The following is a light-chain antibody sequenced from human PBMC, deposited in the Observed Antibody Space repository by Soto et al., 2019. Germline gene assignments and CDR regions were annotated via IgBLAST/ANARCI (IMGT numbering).Light chain of an antibody. CDR3: QQYGSSPGT. CDR1: QSVSSN. CDR2: GAS. V-gene: IGKV3-15*01. J-gene: IGKJ1*01. Sequence: EIVMTQSPATLYVSPGERATLSCRASQSVSSNLAWYQQKPGQAPRLLIYGASTRATGIPARFSGSGSGTEFTLTISRLEPGDFAVYYCQQYGSSPGTFGQGTKVDIK.